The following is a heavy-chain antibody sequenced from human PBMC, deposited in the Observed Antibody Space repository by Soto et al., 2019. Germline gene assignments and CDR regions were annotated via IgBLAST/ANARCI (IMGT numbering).Heavy chain of an antibody. J-gene: IGHJ4*02. CDR1: GYTFTGYY. V-gene: IGHV1-2*02. CDR3: AREGVVPAAISDY. D-gene: IGHD2-2*01. CDR2: INPNSGGT. Sequence: GASVKVSCKASGYTFTGYYMHWVRQAPGQGLEWMGWINPNSGGTNYAQKFQGRVTTTRDTSISTAYMELSRLRSDDTAVYYCAREGVVPAAISDYWGQGTLVTVSS.